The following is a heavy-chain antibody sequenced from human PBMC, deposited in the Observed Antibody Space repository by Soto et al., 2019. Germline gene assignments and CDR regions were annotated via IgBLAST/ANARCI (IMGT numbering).Heavy chain of an antibody. Sequence: GASVKVSCKASGYTFTSYDINWVRQATGQGLEWMGWMNPNSGNTGYAQKFQGRVTMTRNTSISTAYMELSSLGSEDTAVYYCAITFSAWFDAFDIWGQGTMVTVSS. CDR3: AITFSAWFDAFDI. J-gene: IGHJ3*02. D-gene: IGHD3-16*01. CDR1: GYTFTSYD. CDR2: MNPNSGNT. V-gene: IGHV1-8*01.